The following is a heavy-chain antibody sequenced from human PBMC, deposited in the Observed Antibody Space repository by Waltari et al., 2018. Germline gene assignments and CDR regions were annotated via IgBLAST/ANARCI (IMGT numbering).Heavy chain of an antibody. CDR1: GYSISSGYY. CDR2: IYHSGST. Sequence: QAQLQESGPGLVKPSETLSLTCAFSGYSISSGYYWGWIRQPPGKGLAWVGRIYHSGSTSYSPSLKSRVNISVDTSKNKFSLKLSSLTAADTVVYYCARDGWSSGYYYRDDAFDIWGQGTMVTVSS. V-gene: IGHV4-38-2*02. CDR3: ARDGWSSGYYYRDDAFDI. J-gene: IGHJ3*02. D-gene: IGHD3-22*01.